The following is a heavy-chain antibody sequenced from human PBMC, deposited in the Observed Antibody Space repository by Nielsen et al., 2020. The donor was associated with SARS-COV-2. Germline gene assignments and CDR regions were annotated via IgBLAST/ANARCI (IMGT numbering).Heavy chain of an antibody. J-gene: IGHJ4*02. CDR1: GGSISSSSYY. Sequence: GSLRLSCTVSGGSISSSSYYWGWIRQPPGKGLEWIGSIYYSGSTYYNPSLKSRVTISVDTSKNQFSLKLSSVTAADTAVYYCARDYYGSGSHYNEYYFDYWGQGTLVTVSS. V-gene: IGHV4-39*02. CDR2: IYYSGST. CDR3: ARDYYGSGSHYNEYYFDY. D-gene: IGHD3-10*01.